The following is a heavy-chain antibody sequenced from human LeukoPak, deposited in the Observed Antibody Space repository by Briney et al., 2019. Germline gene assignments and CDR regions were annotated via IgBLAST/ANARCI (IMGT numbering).Heavy chain of an antibody. CDR3: AKDRPDSGYHWAFDY. Sequence: PGGSLRLFCAASGFTFSSYGMHWVRQAPGKGLEWVAIISNDGSNKYCADSRNGRPSISRDTSKNPLYLKMNSLRAEDTAVYYCAKDRPDSGYHWAFDYWSQGTLVTVSS. J-gene: IGHJ4*02. CDR2: ISNDGSNK. V-gene: IGHV3-30*18. D-gene: IGHD5-12*01. CDR1: GFTFSSYG.